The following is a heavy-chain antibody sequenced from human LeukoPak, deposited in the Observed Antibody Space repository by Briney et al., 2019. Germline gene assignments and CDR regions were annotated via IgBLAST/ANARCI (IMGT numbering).Heavy chain of an antibody. CDR2: IYHSGST. D-gene: IGHD3-10*01. V-gene: IGHV4-4*02. Sequence: SETLSLTCTVSGGSISISNWWSWVRQPPEKGLEWIGEIYHSGSTNYNPSLKNRVTISVDTSKNQFSLKLSSVTAADTAVYYCARSRGYYGSGSYGPNWFDPWGQGTLVTVSS. CDR1: GGSISISNW. CDR3: ARSRGYYGSGSYGPNWFDP. J-gene: IGHJ5*02.